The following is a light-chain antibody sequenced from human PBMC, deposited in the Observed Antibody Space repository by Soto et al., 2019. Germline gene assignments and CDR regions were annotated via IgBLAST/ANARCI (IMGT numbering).Light chain of an antibody. CDR1: SSDGGGYNY. Sequence: QSVLTHPRSVSVSSGQSVTISCTGPSSDGGGYNYVTCYQQHPDKDPNLMIFDVKKRPSGVPDRFSGSKSGNTASLTISGLHAEDEADYYCCSYAGSYAYVCGIGTKFTDL. V-gene: IGLV2-11*01. CDR3: CSYAGSYAYV. J-gene: IGLJ1*01. CDR2: DVK.